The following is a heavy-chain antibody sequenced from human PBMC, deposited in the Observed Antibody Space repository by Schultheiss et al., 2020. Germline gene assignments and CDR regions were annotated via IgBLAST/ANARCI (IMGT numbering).Heavy chain of an antibody. CDR3: ATIEYQLLAFDY. D-gene: IGHD2-2*01. CDR2: MNPNSGGT. J-gene: IGHJ4*02. Sequence: AAVKVSCKASGYTFTSYDINWVRQATGQGLEWMGWMNPNSGGTIYAQKFQGRVTMTEDTSTDTAYMELSSLRSEDTAVYYCATIEYQLLAFDYWGQGTLVTVAS. V-gene: IGHV1-8*01. CDR1: GYTFTSYD.